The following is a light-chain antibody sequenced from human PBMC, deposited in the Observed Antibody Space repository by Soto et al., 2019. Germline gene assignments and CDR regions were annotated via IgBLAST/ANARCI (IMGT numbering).Light chain of an antibody. V-gene: IGKV3-20*01. Sequence: EIVLTQSPGTLSLSPGERATLSCRASQSVSSSYLAWYQQKPGQAPRLLIYGASSRATGIPDRFSGSGSGTDFTLTISRLESEDFAVYYCQQYGSSLFMYTFGQGTKLEIK. J-gene: IGKJ2*01. CDR1: QSVSSSY. CDR2: GAS. CDR3: QQYGSSLFMYT.